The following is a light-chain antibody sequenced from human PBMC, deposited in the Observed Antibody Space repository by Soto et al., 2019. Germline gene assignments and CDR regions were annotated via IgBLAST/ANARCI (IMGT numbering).Light chain of an antibody. CDR2: EVT. CDR3: SSYAGINNVI. J-gene: IGLJ2*01. V-gene: IGLV2-8*01. CDR1: SSDVGAYDF. Sequence: QSALTQPPSASVSPGQSVTISCTGTSSDVGAYDFVSWYHQQSGKAPKLLIFEVTNRPSGVPDRFSGSKSGNTASLTVSGLQADDAGAYYCSSYAGINNVIFCAGTKLTVL.